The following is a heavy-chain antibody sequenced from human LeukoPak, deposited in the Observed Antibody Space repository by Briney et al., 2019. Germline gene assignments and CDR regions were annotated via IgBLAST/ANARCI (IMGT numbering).Heavy chain of an antibody. CDR1: GYSFTSYL. Sequence: GAALMISCDGSGYSFTSYLIGRGRQLAGKVLGWMGIIYPGDSDTRYSPSFQGKVTISADKSISTAYLQWSSLKASDTAMYYCARLSGGVIYYFDYWGQGTLVTVSS. D-gene: IGHD3-16*02. V-gene: IGHV5-51*01. CDR3: ARLSGGVIYYFDY. J-gene: IGHJ4*02. CDR2: IYPGDSDT.